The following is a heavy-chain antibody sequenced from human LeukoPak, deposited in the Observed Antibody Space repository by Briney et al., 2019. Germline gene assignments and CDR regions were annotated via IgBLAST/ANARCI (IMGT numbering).Heavy chain of an antibody. J-gene: IGHJ6*03. Sequence: GGSLRFSCAASGFTVSSNYMSWVRQAPGKELVWVSVIYSGGSTYYADSVKGRFTISRDNSKNTQYLQMNSLREEDTDVYYCASSPLWFGETWAFYYHYLDVWGKGTTVTVSS. D-gene: IGHD3-10*01. CDR3: ASSPLWFGETWAFYYHYLDV. CDR2: IYSGGST. V-gene: IGHV3-53*01. CDR1: GFTVSSNY.